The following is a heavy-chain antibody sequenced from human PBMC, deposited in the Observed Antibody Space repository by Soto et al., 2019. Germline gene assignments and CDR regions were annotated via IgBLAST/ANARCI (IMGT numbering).Heavy chain of an antibody. Sequence: PGGSLRLSCAASGFTFSSYGMHWVRQAPGKGLEWMTVISYDGSNEYYADSVKGRFSISRDNSKNTLYLQMDSLTIDDTAVYYCAKARAISGVVTEFDYYSDMNVWGQGTTVTVSS. J-gene: IGHJ6*02. CDR3: AKARAISGVVTEFDYYSDMNV. CDR1: GFTFSSYG. V-gene: IGHV3-30*18. D-gene: IGHD3-3*01. CDR2: ISYDGSNE.